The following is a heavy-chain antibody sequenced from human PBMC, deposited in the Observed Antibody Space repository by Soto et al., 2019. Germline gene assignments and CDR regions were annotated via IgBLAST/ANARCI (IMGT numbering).Heavy chain of an antibody. V-gene: IGHV1-3*01. CDR3: ARDMGFGLSDY. CDR2: INAGNGNT. Sequence: QVQLVQSGAEVKKPGATVKVSCKASGYTFTSYAMHWVRQAPGQRLEWMGWINAGNGNTKYSQKFQGRVTITRDTSASTAYMELSSLRSEDTAVYYCARDMGFGLSDYWGQGTLVTVSS. D-gene: IGHD3-10*01. J-gene: IGHJ4*02. CDR1: GYTFTSYA.